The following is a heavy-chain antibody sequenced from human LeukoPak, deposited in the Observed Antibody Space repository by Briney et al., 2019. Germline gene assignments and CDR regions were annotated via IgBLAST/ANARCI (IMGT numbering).Heavy chain of an antibody. D-gene: IGHD2-15*01. Sequence: GGSLRLSCAASGFSFSNYEMNWVRQAPGKGLEWVSVIYSGGSTYYADSVKGRFTISRDNSKNTLDLQMKSLRAEDTAVYYCASGGTGGDAFDIWGQGTMVTVSS. CDR1: GFSFSNYE. CDR3: ASGGTGGDAFDI. CDR2: IYSGGST. J-gene: IGHJ3*02. V-gene: IGHV3-53*01.